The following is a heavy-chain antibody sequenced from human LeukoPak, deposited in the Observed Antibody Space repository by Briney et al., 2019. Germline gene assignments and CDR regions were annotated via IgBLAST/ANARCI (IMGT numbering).Heavy chain of an antibody. D-gene: IGHD2-2*01. CDR1: GFTFSSYS. CDR2: ISSSSSYI. Sequence: GGSLRLSCAASGFTFSSYSMNWVRQAPGKGLEWVSSISSSSSYIYYADSVKGRFTISRDNAKNSLYLQMNSLRAEDTAVYYCARDRCSSISCFALDYWGQGTLVTVSS. CDR3: ARDRCSSISCFALDY. V-gene: IGHV3-21*01. J-gene: IGHJ4*02.